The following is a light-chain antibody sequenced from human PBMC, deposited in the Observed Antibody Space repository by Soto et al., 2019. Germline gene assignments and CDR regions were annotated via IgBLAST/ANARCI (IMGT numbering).Light chain of an antibody. Sequence: DIVMTQSPDSLAVSLGERATINCKSSQNILYSSNNKNYLAWYQQKPGQPPNLLIYGASTRVSGVPDRFRGSGSGTDFILTISNLQAEDVAVYFCQQYFSAPPSFGGGTKVDIK. J-gene: IGKJ4*01. CDR1: QNILYSSNNKNY. CDR2: GAS. CDR3: QQYFSAPPS. V-gene: IGKV4-1*01.